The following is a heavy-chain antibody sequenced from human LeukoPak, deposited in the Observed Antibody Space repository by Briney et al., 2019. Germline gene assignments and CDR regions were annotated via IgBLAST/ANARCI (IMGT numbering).Heavy chain of an antibody. CDR2: ISVSGENT. V-gene: IGHV3-23*01. Sequence: GGSLRLSCAASGFTFSSYAMTWVRQAPGKGLQWVSTISVSGENTYYADSVKGRFTISRDISKSTLYLQLNSLRDEDTALYYCAKYGSGTYYNGLHWGQGTLVTVSS. D-gene: IGHD3-10*01. J-gene: IGHJ4*02. CDR1: GFTFSSYA. CDR3: AKYGSGTYYNGLH.